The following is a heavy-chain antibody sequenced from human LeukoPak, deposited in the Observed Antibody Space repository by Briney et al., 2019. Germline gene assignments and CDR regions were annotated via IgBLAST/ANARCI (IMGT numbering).Heavy chain of an antibody. Sequence: QSGGSLRLSCAASGFTVSTYAMSWVRQAPGKGLEWVSGINRSGGRTYNADSVKGRFTISSDDSKNMLYLQMNNLRAGDTAVYYCARDGGYYYYYMDVWGKGTTVTVSS. D-gene: IGHD3-10*01. J-gene: IGHJ6*03. CDR2: INRSGGRT. CDR1: GFTVSTYA. CDR3: ARDGGYYYYYMDV. V-gene: IGHV3-23*01.